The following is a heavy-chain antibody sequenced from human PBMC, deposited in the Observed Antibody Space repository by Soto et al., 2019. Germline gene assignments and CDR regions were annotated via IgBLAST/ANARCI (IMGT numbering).Heavy chain of an antibody. Sequence: EVQLVESGGGLVQPGGSLRLSCAASGFTFSSYDMHWVRQATGKGLEWVSTIGTAGDTYYPGSVKGRFTISRENAKNSLYLQMNSLRAGDTAVYYCARGVTMVRGVIIDWFDYWGQGTLVTVSS. V-gene: IGHV3-13*04. CDR1: GFTFSSYD. CDR3: ARGVTMVRGVIIDWFDY. D-gene: IGHD3-10*01. J-gene: IGHJ5*01. CDR2: IGTAGDT.